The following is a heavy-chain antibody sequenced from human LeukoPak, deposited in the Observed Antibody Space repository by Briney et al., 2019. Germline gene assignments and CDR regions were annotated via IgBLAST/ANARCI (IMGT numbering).Heavy chain of an antibody. CDR1: GGTFSSYA. CDR2: IIPIFGTA. Sequence: SVTVSCKASGGTFSSYAISWVRQAPGQGLEWMGGIIPIFGTANYAQKFQGRVTITADESTSTAYMELSSLRSEDTAVYYCARRVAATLDDYGMDVWGQGTTVTVPS. D-gene: IGHD2-15*01. CDR3: ARRVAATLDDYGMDV. J-gene: IGHJ6*02. V-gene: IGHV1-69*13.